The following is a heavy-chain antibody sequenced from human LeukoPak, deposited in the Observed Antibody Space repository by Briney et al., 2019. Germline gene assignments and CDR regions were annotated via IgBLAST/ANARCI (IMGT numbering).Heavy chain of an antibody. J-gene: IGHJ4*02. CDR3: ARDLHTTWIHTPYYFDY. Sequence: GGSLRLSCAASGFTFSSYSMNWVRQAPGKGLEWVSFISSSSSYIYYADSVKGRFTISRDNAKNSLYLQMNSLRAEDTAVYYCARDLHTTWIHTPYYFDYWGQGTLVTVSS. CDR1: GFTFSSYS. CDR2: ISSSSSYI. D-gene: IGHD5-18*01. V-gene: IGHV3-21*01.